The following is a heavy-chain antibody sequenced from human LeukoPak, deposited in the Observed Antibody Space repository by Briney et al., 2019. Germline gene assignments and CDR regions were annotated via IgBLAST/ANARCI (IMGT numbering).Heavy chain of an antibody. CDR3: ARVSVKAAAD. V-gene: IGHV3-30-3*01. D-gene: IGHD6-13*01. CDR1: GFTFSSYA. CDR2: ISYDGSNK. J-gene: IGHJ4*02. Sequence: GRSLRLSCAASGFTFSSYAMHWVRQAPGKELEWVAVISYDGSNKYYADSVKGRFTISRDNAKNSLYLQMNSLRAEDTAVYYCARVSVKAAADWGQGTLVTVSS.